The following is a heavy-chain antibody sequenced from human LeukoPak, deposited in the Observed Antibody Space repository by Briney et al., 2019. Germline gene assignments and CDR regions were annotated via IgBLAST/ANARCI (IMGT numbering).Heavy chain of an antibody. V-gene: IGHV4-39*01. J-gene: IGHJ4*02. CDR1: GGSISSSSYY. Sequence: PSETLSLTYTVSGGSISSSSYYWGWIRQPPGKGLEWIGSVYYSGSTYYNPSLKSRVTISVDTSKNQFSLKLSSVTAADTAVYYCARPSIAVAGSFDYWGQGTLVTVSS. D-gene: IGHD6-19*01. CDR2: VYYSGST. CDR3: ARPSIAVAGSFDY.